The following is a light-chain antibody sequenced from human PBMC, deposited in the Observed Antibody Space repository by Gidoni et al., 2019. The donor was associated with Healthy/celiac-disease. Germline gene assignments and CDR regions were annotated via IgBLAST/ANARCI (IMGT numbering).Light chain of an antibody. Sequence: PATLSGPPGERATLSCRASQSVSSNLAWYQQKPGQAPRLLIDGASTRATGIPARFSGSGSGTEFTLTISSLQSEDFAVYYCQQYNNWITFGQGTRLEIK. CDR1: QSVSSN. CDR3: QQYNNWIT. CDR2: GAS. J-gene: IGKJ5*01. V-gene: IGKV3-15*01.